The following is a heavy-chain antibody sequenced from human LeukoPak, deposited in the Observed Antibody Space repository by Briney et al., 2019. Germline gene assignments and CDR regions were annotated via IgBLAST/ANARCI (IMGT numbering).Heavy chain of an antibody. Sequence: GGSLRLSCATSGFTFHNYDMHWVRQAPGKGLEWVAFIQFDGSNKYYADSVKGRFTISRDNSKNTLYLQMNSLRIEDTAVYYCAKEDNFYGSSGYEYSGGMDVWGKGTTVTVSS. D-gene: IGHD3-22*01. V-gene: IGHV3-30*02. CDR1: GFTFHNYD. CDR2: IQFDGSNK. CDR3: AKEDNFYGSSGYEYSGGMDV. J-gene: IGHJ6*03.